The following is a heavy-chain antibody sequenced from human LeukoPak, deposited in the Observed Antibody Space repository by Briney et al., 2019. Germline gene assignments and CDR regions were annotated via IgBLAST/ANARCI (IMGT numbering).Heavy chain of an antibody. CDR3: ARMRPYDSTGYSPGHYMDV. CDR1: GGPIYSYY. J-gene: IGHJ6*03. Sequence: SETLSLTCSVSGGPIYSYYWSWIRQTAGKGLERMGRFYVGVGPNYNPYLKSRVTMSVDTSKNQFVLKLSAVTAADTAVYYCARMRPYDSTGYSPGHYMDVWGKGTTVTVYS. D-gene: IGHD3-22*01. CDR2: FYVGVGP. V-gene: IGHV4-4*07.